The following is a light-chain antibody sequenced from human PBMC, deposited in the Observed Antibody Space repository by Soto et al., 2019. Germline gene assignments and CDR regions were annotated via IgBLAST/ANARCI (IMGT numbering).Light chain of an antibody. CDR1: SSNIGNNY. Sequence: QSVLTQPPSVSAAPGQKVTISCSGSSSNIGNNYVSWYQQVPGTAPKLLIFDNNKRPSVIPDRFSGSKSSTSATLGITGLQTGDEADYYCEAWDDSLTTVLFGGGTKLTVL. CDR2: DNN. CDR3: EAWDDSLTTVL. V-gene: IGLV1-51*01. J-gene: IGLJ2*01.